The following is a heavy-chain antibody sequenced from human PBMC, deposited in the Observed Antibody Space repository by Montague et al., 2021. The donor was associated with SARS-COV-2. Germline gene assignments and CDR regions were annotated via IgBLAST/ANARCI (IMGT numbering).Heavy chain of an antibody. V-gene: IGHV5-51*01. D-gene: IGHD3-10*01. CDR1: GYSFTSYW. CDR3: ARLSYYGSWSNPFDY. J-gene: IGHJ4*02. Sequence: QSGAEVKKPGESLKISCKGSGYSFTSYWVGWVRQMPGKGLEWMGIIYPDDSGTRYSPSFQGQVTISADKSISTAYLQWSSLKASDTAMYYCARLSYYGSWSNPFDYWGQGTLVTVSS. CDR2: IYPDDSGT.